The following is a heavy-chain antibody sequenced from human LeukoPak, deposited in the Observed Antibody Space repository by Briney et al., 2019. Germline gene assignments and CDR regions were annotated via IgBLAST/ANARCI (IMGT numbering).Heavy chain of an antibody. V-gene: IGHV3-23*01. J-gene: IGHJ5*02. CDR1: GFTFSSYS. CDR2: ISGSGGST. CDR3: AKDREYSSGWYP. D-gene: IGHD6-19*01. Sequence: GGSLRLSCAASGFTFSSYSMSWVRQAPGKGLEWVSAISGSGGSTYYADSVKGRFTISRDNSKNTLYLQMNSLRAEDTAVYYCAKDREYSSGWYPWGQGTLVTVSS.